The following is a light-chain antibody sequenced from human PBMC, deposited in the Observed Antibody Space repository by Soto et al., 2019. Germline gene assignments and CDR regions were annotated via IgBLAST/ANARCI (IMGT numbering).Light chain of an antibody. J-gene: IGKJ2*01. V-gene: IGKV3-20*01. CDR3: QQYGTSPLT. CDR2: GAS. CDR1: QSVRSNY. Sequence: EIVLTQSPGTLSLSPGERATLSCRASQSVRSNYLAWYQQKPGQSPRPLISGASTRATGIPDRFSGSGSGTDFTLTISRPEPEDFAVYYCQQYGTSPLTFGQGTNLEIK.